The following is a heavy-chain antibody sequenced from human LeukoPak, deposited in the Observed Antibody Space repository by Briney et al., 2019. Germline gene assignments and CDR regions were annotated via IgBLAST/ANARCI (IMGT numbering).Heavy chain of an antibody. D-gene: IGHD3-3*01. Sequence: ASVKVSCKASGYTFTSYDINWVRQATGQGLEWMGRMNPNSGNTGYAQKFQGRVTMTRNTSISTAYMELSSLRSEDTAVYYCAREEVTIFGVVVNYYYYMDVWGKGTTVTVSS. V-gene: IGHV1-8*01. CDR1: GYTFTSYD. CDR2: MNPNSGNT. J-gene: IGHJ6*03. CDR3: AREEVTIFGVVVNYYYYMDV.